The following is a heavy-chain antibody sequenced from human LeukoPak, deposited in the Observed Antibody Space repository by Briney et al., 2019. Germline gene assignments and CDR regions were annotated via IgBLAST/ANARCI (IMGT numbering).Heavy chain of an antibody. J-gene: IGHJ4*02. CDR2: IYSGGST. CDR1: GGSISSYY. V-gene: IGHV3-53*01. CDR3: ASSGWYGGPPPVDY. D-gene: IGHD6-19*01. Sequence: ETLSLTCTVSGGSISSYYWSWVRQAPGKGLEWVSVIYSGGSTYYADSVKGRFTISRDNSKNTLYLQMNSLRAEDTAVYYCASSGWYGGPPPVDYWGQGTLVTVSS.